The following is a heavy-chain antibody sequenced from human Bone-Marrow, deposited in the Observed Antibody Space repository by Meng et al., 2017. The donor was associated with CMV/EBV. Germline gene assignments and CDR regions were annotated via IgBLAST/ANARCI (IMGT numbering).Heavy chain of an antibody. CDR1: GFTFSSYS. Sequence: GESLKISCAASGFTFSSYSMNWVRQAPGKGLEWVSSISSSSYIYYADSVKGRFTISRDNAKKSLYLQMNSLRAEDTAVYYCARDRRAARPNIDYWGQGTLVTVSS. J-gene: IGHJ4*02. CDR3: ARDRRAARPNIDY. D-gene: IGHD6-6*01. V-gene: IGHV3-21*01. CDR2: ISSSSYI.